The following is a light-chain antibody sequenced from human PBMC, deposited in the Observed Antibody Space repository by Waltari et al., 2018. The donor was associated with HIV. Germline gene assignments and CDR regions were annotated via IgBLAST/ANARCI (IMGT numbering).Light chain of an antibody. J-gene: IGKJ3*01. CDR2: DAS. Sequence: EIVLTQSPVPLSLSPGERANLSCRASQNIRNYVGWYQQKSGQPPRLLIYDASTRDTGIPARFSGAGSGTDFTLTIDSLEPEDFAMYYCQQRSNWPGTFGPGTRVDVK. CDR3: QQRSNWPGT. V-gene: IGKV3-11*01. CDR1: QNIRNY.